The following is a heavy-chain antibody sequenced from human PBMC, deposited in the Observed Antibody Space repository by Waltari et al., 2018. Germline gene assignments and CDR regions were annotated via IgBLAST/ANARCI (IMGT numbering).Heavy chain of an antibody. V-gene: IGHV3-30*01. J-gene: IGHJ4*02. CDR1: GFPFRSYA. Sequence: QVQLVESGGGMAQPGRSLRLSCAASGFPFRSYAMHWVRPAPGKGLEWLAVISYDGSNKDYADSVKGRFTISRDNSKNTLYLQMNSLRAEDTAVYYCARGGVSHWGQGTLVTVSS. D-gene: IGHD2-8*01. CDR3: ARGGVSH. CDR2: ISYDGSNK.